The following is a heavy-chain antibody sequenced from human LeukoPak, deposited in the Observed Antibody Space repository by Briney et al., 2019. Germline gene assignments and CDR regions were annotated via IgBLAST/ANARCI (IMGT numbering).Heavy chain of an antibody. CDR3: ARVIIDALDI. CDR2: INQDGSEK. CDR1: GFTFSSYW. Sequence: GGSLRLSCAASGFTFSSYWMVWVCQAPGKGLEWVANINQDGSEKNYVDSVKGRFTISRDNSKNTLYLQMNSLRAEDTAVYYCARVIIDALDIWGQGTMVTVSS. V-gene: IGHV3-7*03. J-gene: IGHJ3*02.